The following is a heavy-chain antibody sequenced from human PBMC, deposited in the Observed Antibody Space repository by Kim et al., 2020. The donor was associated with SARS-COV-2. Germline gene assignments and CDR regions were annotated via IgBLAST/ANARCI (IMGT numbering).Heavy chain of an antibody. CDR2: IYYSGST. CDR1: GGSISSYY. D-gene: IGHD3-16*02. J-gene: IGHJ4*02. Sequence: SETLSLTCTVSGGSISSYYWSWIRQPPGKGLEWIGYIYYSGSTNYNPSLKSRVTISVDTSKNQFSLKLSSVTAADTAVYYCARLELGELSSLYYWGQGTLPTVSS. CDR3: ARLELGELSSLYY. V-gene: IGHV4-59*08.